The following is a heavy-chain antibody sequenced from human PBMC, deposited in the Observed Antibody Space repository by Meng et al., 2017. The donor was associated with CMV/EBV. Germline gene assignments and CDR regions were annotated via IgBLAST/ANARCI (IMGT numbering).Heavy chain of an antibody. V-gene: IGHV1-69*05. D-gene: IGHD6-6*01. J-gene: IGHJ4*02. CDR2: IIPIFGTA. CDR3: ARGEQLAPFDY. CDR1: GRTFSSYA. Sequence: SCKASGRTFSSYAIGWVRPAPGQGLEWMGGIIPIFGTANYAQKFQGRVTITTDESTSTAYMELSSLRSEDTAVYYCARGEQLAPFDYWGQGTLVTVSS.